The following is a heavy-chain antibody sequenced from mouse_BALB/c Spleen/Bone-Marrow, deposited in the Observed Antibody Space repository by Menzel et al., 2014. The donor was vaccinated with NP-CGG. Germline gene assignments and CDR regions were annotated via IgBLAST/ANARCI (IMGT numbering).Heavy chain of an antibody. CDR2: FYPGSGSI. V-gene: IGHV1-62-2*01. Sequence: VQLQQSGAGLVKPGASVKLSCKASGYTFTENIIHWVKQRSGQGLEWIGWFYPGSGSIKYNEKFKDKATLTADKSSSTAYIELSRLTPQVSAVYFWARHEEPRYGFPCAIDYWGQGTSVTVSS. D-gene: IGHD1-2*01. CDR1: GYTFTENI. J-gene: IGHJ4*01. CDR3: ARHEEPRYGFPCAIDY.